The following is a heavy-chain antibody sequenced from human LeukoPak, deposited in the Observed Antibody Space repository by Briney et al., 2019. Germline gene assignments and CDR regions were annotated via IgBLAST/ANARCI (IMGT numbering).Heavy chain of an antibody. CDR3: AHSGYDITTVDY. CDR2: ISYDGSNK. V-gene: IGHV3-30*03. D-gene: IGHD5-12*01. CDR1: GFTFSSHG. Sequence: GGSLRLSCAASGFTFSSHGMHWVRQAPGKGLEWVAVISYDGSNKYYADSVKGRFTISRDNSKNTLYLQMNSLRAEDTAVYYCAHSGYDITTVDYWGQGTLVTVSS. J-gene: IGHJ4*02.